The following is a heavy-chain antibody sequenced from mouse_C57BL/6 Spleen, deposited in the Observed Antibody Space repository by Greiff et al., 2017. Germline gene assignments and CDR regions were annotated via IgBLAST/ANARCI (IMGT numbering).Heavy chain of an antibody. V-gene: IGHV1-82*01. Sequence: QVQLKESGPELVKPGASVKISCKASGYAFSSSWMNWVKQRPGKGLEWIGRIYPGDGDTNYNVKFKGKATLTADKSSSTAYMQLSSLTSEDSAVYFCARDGRRYYFDYWGQGTTLTVSS. CDR3: ARDGRRYYFDY. CDR1: GYAFSSSW. D-gene: IGHD1-2*01. J-gene: IGHJ2*01. CDR2: IYPGDGDT.